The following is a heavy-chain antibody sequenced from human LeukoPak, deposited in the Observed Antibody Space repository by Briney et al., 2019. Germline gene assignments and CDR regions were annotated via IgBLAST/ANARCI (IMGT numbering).Heavy chain of an antibody. CDR1: RFTLSHFW. D-gene: IGHD6-19*01. CDR3: AKSSPVQWLVDY. V-gene: IGHV3-30*18. CDR2: ISYDGSNK. Sequence: PGGSPRLSCAASRFTLSHFWMRWVRPAPGKGLEWVAVISYDGSNKYYADSVKGRFTISRDNSKNTLYLQMNSLRAEDTAVYYCAKSSPVQWLVDYWGQGTLVTVSS. J-gene: IGHJ4*02.